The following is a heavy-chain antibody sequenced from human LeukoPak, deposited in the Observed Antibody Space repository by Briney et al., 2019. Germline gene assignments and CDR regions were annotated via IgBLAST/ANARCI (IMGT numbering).Heavy chain of an antibody. CDR2: ITRSSSSI. Sequence: GGSLRLSCSASGFTFSGYSMNWVRQAPGKGLEWVSYITRSSSSIYYADSVKGRFTISRDNAKNSLYLQMNSLRAEDTAVYYCARVTPYGSGSPVFDYWGQGTLVTVSS. D-gene: IGHD3-10*01. CDR3: ARVTPYGSGSPVFDY. CDR1: GFTFSGYS. J-gene: IGHJ4*02. V-gene: IGHV3-48*01.